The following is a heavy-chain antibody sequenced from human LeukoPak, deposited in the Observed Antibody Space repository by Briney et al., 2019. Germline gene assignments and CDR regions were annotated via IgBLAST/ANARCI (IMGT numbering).Heavy chain of an antibody. D-gene: IGHD3-22*01. Sequence: SQTLSLTCAISGDSVSSNSAAWNWIRQAPWRGLEWLGRTYYRSKWFNDYAVSVKTRIAINPDTSKNQFSLQLNSVTPEDTAVYYCARAKYHYDGSGYSLFDYWGQGTLVTVSS. CDR2: TYYRSKWFN. J-gene: IGHJ4*02. CDR3: ARAKYHYDGSGYSLFDY. CDR1: GDSVSSNSAA. V-gene: IGHV6-1*01.